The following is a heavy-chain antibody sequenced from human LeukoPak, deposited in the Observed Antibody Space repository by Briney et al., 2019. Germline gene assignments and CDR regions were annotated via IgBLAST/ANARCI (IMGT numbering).Heavy chain of an antibody. V-gene: IGHV1-2*02. D-gene: IGHD3-3*01. CDR3: ARDYGFWSGYYKLLDY. Sequence: ASVKVSCKASGYTFTGYYMHWVRQAPGQGLEWMGWINPNSGGTNYAQKFQGRVTMTRDTSISTAYMELSRLRSDDTAVYYCARDYGFWSGYYKLLDYWGQGTLVTVSS. J-gene: IGHJ4*02. CDR1: GYTFTGYY. CDR2: INPNSGGT.